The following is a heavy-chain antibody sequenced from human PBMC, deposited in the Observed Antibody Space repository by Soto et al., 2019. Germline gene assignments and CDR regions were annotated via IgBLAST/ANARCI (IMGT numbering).Heavy chain of an antibody. CDR1: GGSVNSGSYY. CDR3: AIGSWYYDSSGYLDY. V-gene: IGHV4-61*01. Sequence: NPSETLSLTCTFSGGSVNSGSYYWSWIRQPPGKGLEWIGYIYYSGSTNYNPSLKSRVTMSLDTSKNQFSLKLSSVTAADTAVHYCAIGSWYYDSSGYLDYWGRGTLVTV. D-gene: IGHD3-22*01. CDR2: IYYSGST. J-gene: IGHJ4*02.